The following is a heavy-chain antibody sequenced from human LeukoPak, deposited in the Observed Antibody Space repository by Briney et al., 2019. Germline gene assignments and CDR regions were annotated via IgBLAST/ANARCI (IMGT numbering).Heavy chain of an antibody. J-gene: IGHJ4*02. CDR3: AKESAYCGSDCRSLSDY. Sequence: GGSLRLSCAASRFTFSTYGMSWVRQAPGKGLEWVSSISGSGGSTYYADSVKGRFTISRDNSKNTLYLQMNSPRAEDTAVYYCAKESAYCGSDCRSLSDYWGQGTLVTVSS. CDR1: RFTFSTYG. CDR2: ISGSGGST. D-gene: IGHD2-21*02. V-gene: IGHV3-23*01.